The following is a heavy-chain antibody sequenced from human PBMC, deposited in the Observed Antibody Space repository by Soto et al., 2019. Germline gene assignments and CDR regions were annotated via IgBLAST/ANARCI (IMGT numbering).Heavy chain of an antibody. D-gene: IGHD3-3*01. CDR2: TSGSDGKT. CDR3: ARWSYLDY. Sequence: GGSLRLSCVASGFSFGSYALTWVRQAPGKGLEWVSTTSGSDGKTFYADAVKGRFSISRDISQSTLYLQMNSLRADDTAIYYCARWSYLDYWGQGTRVTVSS. J-gene: IGHJ4*02. V-gene: IGHV3-23*01. CDR1: GFSFGSYA.